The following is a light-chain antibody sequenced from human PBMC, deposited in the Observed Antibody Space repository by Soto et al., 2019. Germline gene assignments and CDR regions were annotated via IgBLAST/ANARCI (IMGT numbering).Light chain of an antibody. CDR2: DAS. Sequence: EIVLTQSPATLSLSPGESATLSCRASQSVISYLAWYQQKPGQAPRLLIYDASNRATGIPARFSGSGSGTDFTLTISSLEPEDFAVYYCQQRSNWPPEYTFGQGTKLEI. CDR1: QSVISY. V-gene: IGKV3-11*01. J-gene: IGKJ2*01. CDR3: QQRSNWPPEYT.